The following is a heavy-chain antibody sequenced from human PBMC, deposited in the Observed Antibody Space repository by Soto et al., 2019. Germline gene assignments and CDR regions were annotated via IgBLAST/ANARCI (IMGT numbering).Heavy chain of an antibody. D-gene: IGHD3-10*01. CDR3: VGGQYYFDY. V-gene: IGHV3-30*03. CDR2: ISYDGSDK. CDR1: GFPFTSYG. Sequence: QVQLVESGGGVVQPGRSLRLSCAASGFPFTSYGMHWVREGPDKGLEWVAIISYDGSDKYYADSVKGRFTISRDNSKNNLYLQMNSLRPEDMALYYCVGGQYYFDYRGQGTLVIVSS. J-gene: IGHJ4*02.